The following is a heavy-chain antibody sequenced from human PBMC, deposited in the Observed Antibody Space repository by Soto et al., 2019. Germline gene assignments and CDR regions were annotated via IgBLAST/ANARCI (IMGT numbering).Heavy chain of an antibody. CDR1: GGSISSGDYY. D-gene: IGHD6-13*01. Sequence: SETLSLTCTVSGGSISSGDYYWSWIRQPPGKGLEWIGYIYYSGSTYYNPSLKSRVTISVDTSKNQFSLKLSSVTAADTAVYYCARTIAAAGTYHDYWGQGTLVTVSS. CDR3: ARTIAAAGTYHDY. CDR2: IYYSGST. J-gene: IGHJ4*02. V-gene: IGHV4-30-4*01.